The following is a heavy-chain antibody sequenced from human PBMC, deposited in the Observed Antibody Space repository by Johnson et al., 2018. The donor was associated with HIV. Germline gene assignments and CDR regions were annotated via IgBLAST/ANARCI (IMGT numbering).Heavy chain of an antibody. CDR1: GFTFSSYW. D-gene: IGHD3-3*02. J-gene: IGHJ3*02. CDR3: ARELSHDAFDI. CDR2: LNSDGSSL. Sequence: VQLVESGGGLVQPGGSLRLSCAASGFTFSSYWMHWVRQAPVKGLVWVSRLNSDGSSLSYADSVKGRFTISRDNAKNTLYLQMNSLRAEDTAAYYCARELSHDAFDIWGQGTMVTVSS. V-gene: IGHV3-74*01.